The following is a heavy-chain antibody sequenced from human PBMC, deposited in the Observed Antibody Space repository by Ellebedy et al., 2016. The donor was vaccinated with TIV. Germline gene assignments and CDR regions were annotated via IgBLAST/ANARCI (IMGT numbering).Heavy chain of an antibody. Sequence: GGSLRLXCAASGFTFSSYWMHWVRQAPGKGLEWVAIIKQDGSVKKYVDSVKGRFTISRDNGKNSLYLQMNSLRGEDTAVYYCAREVGGGGAYWGQGTLVTVSS. CDR1: GFTFSSYW. D-gene: IGHD2-21*01. J-gene: IGHJ4*02. CDR3: AREVGGGGAY. V-gene: IGHV3-7*01. CDR2: IKQDGSVK.